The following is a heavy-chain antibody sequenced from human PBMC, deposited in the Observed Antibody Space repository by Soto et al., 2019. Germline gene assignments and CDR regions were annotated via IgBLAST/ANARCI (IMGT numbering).Heavy chain of an antibody. J-gene: IGHJ4*02. CDR3: ARVDSSGYYYVIWDY. CDR2: ISSSSSTI. CDR1: GVTFSSYS. Sequence: PGGSLRLSCAASGVTFSSYSMNWVRQAPGKGLEWVSYISSSSSTIYYADSVKGRFTISRDNAKNSLYLQMNSLRDEDTAVYYCARVDSSGYYYVIWDYWGQGTLVTVPQ. D-gene: IGHD3-22*01. V-gene: IGHV3-48*02.